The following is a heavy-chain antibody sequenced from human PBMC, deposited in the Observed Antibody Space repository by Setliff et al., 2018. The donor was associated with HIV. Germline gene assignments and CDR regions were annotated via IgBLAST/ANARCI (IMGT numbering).Heavy chain of an antibody. V-gene: IGHV3-9*01. CDR1: GFTFDDYA. D-gene: IGHD1-26*01. J-gene: IGHJ5*02. CDR3: VRGHCNSATCWFGP. Sequence: SLRLSCAASGFTFDDYAMHWVRQAPGKGLEWVSGITWNSGSIAYADSVKGRFTISRDTAKPSLYLQMNSLRVDDTAVYYCVRGHCNSATCWFGPWGQGTLVTVSS. CDR2: ITWNSGSI.